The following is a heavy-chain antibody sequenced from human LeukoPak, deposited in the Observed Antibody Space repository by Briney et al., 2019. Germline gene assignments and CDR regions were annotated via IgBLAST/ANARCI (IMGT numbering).Heavy chain of an antibody. Sequence: PGGSLRLSCAASGFTFSSYSMNWVRQAPGKGLEWVSSISSSSSYIYYADSVKGRFTISRDNAKNSLYLQMNSLRAEDTAVYYCARDWGIAVAEWYPIGYWGQGTLVTVSS. CDR2: ISSSSSYI. D-gene: IGHD6-19*01. CDR1: GFTFSSYS. CDR3: ARDWGIAVAEWYPIGY. J-gene: IGHJ4*02. V-gene: IGHV3-21*01.